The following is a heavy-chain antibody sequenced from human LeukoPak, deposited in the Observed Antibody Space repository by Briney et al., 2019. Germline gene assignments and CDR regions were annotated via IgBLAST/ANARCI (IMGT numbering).Heavy chain of an antibody. V-gene: IGHV3-30*02. J-gene: IGHJ3*02. CDR3: AKVTRVVAGAFDI. CDR2: IRYDGSNK. CDR1: GFTVSSNY. Sequence: GGSLRLSCAASGFTVSSNYMSWVRQAPGKGLEWVAFIRYDGSNKYYADSVKGRFTISRDNSKNTLYLQMNSLRAEDTAVYYCAKVTRVVAGAFDIWGQGTMVTVSS. D-gene: IGHD2-15*01.